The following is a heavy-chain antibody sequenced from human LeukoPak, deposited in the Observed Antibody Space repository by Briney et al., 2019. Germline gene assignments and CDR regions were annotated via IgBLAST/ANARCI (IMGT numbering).Heavy chain of an antibody. V-gene: IGHV3-21*01. CDR3: ARVGNWNYGHFYYYMDV. CDR2: ISSSSSSYI. J-gene: IGHJ6*03. CDR1: GFTFSSYS. Sequence: KAGGSLRLSCAASGFTFSSYSMNWVRQAPGKGLEWVSFISSSSSSYIYYADSVKGRFTISRDNAKNSVYLQMNSLRAEDTAVYYCARVGNWNYGHFYYYMDVWGKGTTVTVSS. D-gene: IGHD1-7*01.